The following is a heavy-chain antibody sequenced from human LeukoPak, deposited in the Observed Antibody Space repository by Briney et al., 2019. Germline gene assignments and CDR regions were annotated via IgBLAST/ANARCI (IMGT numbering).Heavy chain of an antibody. CDR3: AREGMVYPYYFDY. V-gene: IGHV4-59*01. D-gene: IGHD1-14*01. J-gene: IGHJ4*02. Sequence: ASETLSLTCTVSGGSISSYYWSWIRQPPGKGLEWIGYIYYSGSTNYSPSLKSRVTISVDTSKNQFSLKLSSVTAADTAVYYCAREGMVYPYYFDYWGQGTLVTVSS. CDR2: IYYSGST. CDR1: GGSISSYY.